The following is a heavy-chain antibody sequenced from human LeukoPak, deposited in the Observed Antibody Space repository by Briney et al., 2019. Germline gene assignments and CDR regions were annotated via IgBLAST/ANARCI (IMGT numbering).Heavy chain of an antibody. J-gene: IGHJ5*02. CDR2: IYTSGST. CDR3: PRDCTVQSEFDP. V-gene: IGHV4-4*07. Sequence: SDTLSLTCTVSGGSISSYYWSWIRQPAGKGLEWIGRIYTSGSTNYNPSLKSRVTMSVDTSKNQFSLKLSSVTAADTAVYYCPRDCTVQSEFDPWGQGTLVTVSS. CDR1: GGSISSYY. D-gene: IGHD4-17*01.